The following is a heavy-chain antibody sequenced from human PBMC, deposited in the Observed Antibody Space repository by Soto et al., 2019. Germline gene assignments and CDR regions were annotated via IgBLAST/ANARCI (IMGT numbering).Heavy chain of an antibody. D-gene: IGHD2-8*01. CDR3: TTDSYSTIIIVGFDY. Sequence: LRLCCAATGFTCTNAWIDWGRLAQGKGLEWVGRSKSKTDGGTTDYAEPVKGRFAISRDDSNNMLYLQMNSLKIEDTAVYYCTTDSYSTIIIVGFDYWGHGTPVTVSS. CDR2: SKSKTDGGTT. J-gene: IGHJ4*01. V-gene: IGHV3-15*07. CDR1: GFTCTNAW.